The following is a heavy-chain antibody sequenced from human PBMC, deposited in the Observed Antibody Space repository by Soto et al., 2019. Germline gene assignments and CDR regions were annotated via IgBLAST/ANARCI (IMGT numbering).Heavy chain of an antibody. J-gene: IGHJ6*02. V-gene: IGHV3-15*01. CDR2: IKSQGDGGTR. Sequence: PGGGLRVSSAAAGFSFRNAWMSWVRQAPGKGLEWVGHIKSQGDGGTRDYAAPVKGRFTISRDDSKNTLFLQMDSLKNEDTAVYFCTTDLQAYCDGTTCYAGNYYYDDMDVWGQGTTVTVSS. D-gene: IGHD2-2*01. CDR1: GFSFRNAW. CDR3: TTDLQAYCDGTTCYAGNYYYDDMDV.